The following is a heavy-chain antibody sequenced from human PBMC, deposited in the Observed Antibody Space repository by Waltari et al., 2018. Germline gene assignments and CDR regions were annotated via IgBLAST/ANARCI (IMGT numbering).Heavy chain of an antibody. Sequence: QVQLVESGGGVVQPGGSLRLCCAAPGFTLSSFGIHWVRQAPGKGLEWVAVMSYDGNEKYYADSVKGRFTISRDKARNTLYLQMNSLRPEDTAVYSCAKLGFYFYDSSGYSLFDYWGQGTLVTVSS. D-gene: IGHD3-22*01. V-gene: IGHV3-30*18. CDR3: AKLGFYFYDSSGYSLFDY. CDR1: GFTLSSFG. CDR2: MSYDGNEK. J-gene: IGHJ4*02.